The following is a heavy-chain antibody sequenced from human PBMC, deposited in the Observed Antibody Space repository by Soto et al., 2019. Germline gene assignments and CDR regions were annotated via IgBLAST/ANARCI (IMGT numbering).Heavy chain of an antibody. J-gene: IGHJ5*02. CDR3: AQMVFVKVLNYDFWSGYSGSWSWFDP. Sequence: PSETLSLTCTVSGGSISSGDYYWSWIRQPPGKGLEWIGYIYYSGSTYYNPSLKSRVTISVDTSKNQFSLKLSSVTAADTAVYYCAQMVFVKVLNYDFWSGYSGSWSWFDPWGQGTLVTVSS. CDR1: GGSISSGDYY. D-gene: IGHD3-3*01. CDR2: IYYSGST. V-gene: IGHV4-30-4*01.